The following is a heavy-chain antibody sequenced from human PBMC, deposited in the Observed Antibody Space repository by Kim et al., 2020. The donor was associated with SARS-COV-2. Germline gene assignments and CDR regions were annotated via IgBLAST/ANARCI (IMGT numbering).Heavy chain of an antibody. CDR2: ISSSSSYI. CDR1: GFTFSSYS. D-gene: IGHD6-13*01. CDR3: ARVGVLVWNRGNDY. J-gene: IGHJ4*02. Sequence: GGSLRLSCAASGFTFSSYSMNWVRQAPGKGLEWVSSISSSSSYIYYADSVKGRFTISRDNAKNSLYLQMNSLRAEDTAVYYCARVGVLVWNRGNDYWGQGTLVTVSS. V-gene: IGHV3-21*01.